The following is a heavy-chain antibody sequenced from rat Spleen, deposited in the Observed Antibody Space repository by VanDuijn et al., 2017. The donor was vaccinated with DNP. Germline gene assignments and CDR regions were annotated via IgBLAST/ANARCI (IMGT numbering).Heavy chain of an antibody. Sequence: QVQLRESGPGMVQPSQTLSLTCTVSGFSLTDSNIVWVRPPPGTALEWIAAIASGGNTFYNSGLKSRLRISRDTSKSQVFLQMNSLQTEDSAIYYCTRDYYRRYIYHWAMDAWGQGTSVTVSS. V-gene: IGHV2S12*01. D-gene: IGHD1-2*01. CDR2: IASGGNT. CDR1: GFSLTDSN. CDR3: TRDYYRRYIYHWAMDA. J-gene: IGHJ4*01.